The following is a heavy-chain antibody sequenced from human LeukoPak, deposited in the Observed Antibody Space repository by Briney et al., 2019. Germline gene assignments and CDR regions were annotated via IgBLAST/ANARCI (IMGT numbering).Heavy chain of an antibody. CDR1: GGTFTSYA. CDR3: AREVVPAAIPPPPYYFAY. Sequence: ASVKVSYKASGGTFTSYAISGGRQAPGQGGEGMGGIIPILGIANYAQKFQGRGTITADKSTSTAYMELSSLRSEDTAVYSCAREVVPAAIPPPPYYFAYWGQGTLVTVSS. CDR2: IIPILGIA. J-gene: IGHJ4*02. D-gene: IGHD2-2*01. V-gene: IGHV1-69*04.